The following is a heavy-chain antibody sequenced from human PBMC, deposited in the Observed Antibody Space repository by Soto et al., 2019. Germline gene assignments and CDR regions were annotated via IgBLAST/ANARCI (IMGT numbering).Heavy chain of an antibody. CDR3: ARHGLQDIVVVPLDP. D-gene: IGHD2-2*01. Sequence: PSETLSLTCAVYGGSFSGYYWTWIRQPPGTGLEWIGEINHSGSTYYNPSLKSRVTISVDTSKNQFSLKLSSVTAADTAVYYCARHGLQDIVVVPLDPWGQGTLVTVSS. CDR2: INHSGST. V-gene: IGHV4-34*01. J-gene: IGHJ5*02. CDR1: GGSFSGYY.